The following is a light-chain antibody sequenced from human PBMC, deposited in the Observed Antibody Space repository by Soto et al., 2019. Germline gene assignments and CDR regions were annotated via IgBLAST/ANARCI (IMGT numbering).Light chain of an antibody. Sequence: EIVMTQSPATLSVSPGEKATLSCRASQTASNNLAWYQQKPGQAPRLLIYFASTRATGIPARFSGSGSGTEVSLTISSRLSEDVAVYYCQQYNNWPLTFGGGTKVE. CDR3: QQYNNWPLT. V-gene: IGKV3-15*01. CDR1: QTASNN. J-gene: IGKJ4*01. CDR2: FAS.